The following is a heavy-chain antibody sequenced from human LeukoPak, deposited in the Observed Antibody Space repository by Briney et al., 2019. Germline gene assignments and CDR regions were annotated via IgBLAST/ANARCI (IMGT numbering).Heavy chain of an antibody. V-gene: IGHV3-9*01. CDR1: GVYFDEYA. CDR2: ITWNSGSI. CDR3: AKGLTWIAALDF. Sequence: GGSLRLSCAASGVYFDEYAMYWVRQPPGKGLEWVSGITWNSGSINYADSVKGRFTISRDNAKNSLYLQMDNLRAEDTALYYCAKGLTWIAALDFWGQGSLVTVSS. J-gene: IGHJ4*02. D-gene: IGHD6-6*01.